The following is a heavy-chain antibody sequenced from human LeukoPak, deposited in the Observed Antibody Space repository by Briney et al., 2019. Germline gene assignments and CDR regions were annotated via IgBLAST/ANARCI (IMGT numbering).Heavy chain of an antibody. J-gene: IGHJ3*02. V-gene: IGHV4-34*01. D-gene: IGHD2-15*01. CDR2: INHSGST. Sequence: SETLSLTCAVYGGSFSGYYWSWIRQPPGKGREWSGEINHSGSTNYNPSLKSRVTISVDTSTNQFSLKLSSVTAADTAVYYCAIGKIYCSGGSCYPADDAFDIWGQGTMVTVSS. CDR1: GGSFSGYY. CDR3: AIGKIYCSGGSCYPADDAFDI.